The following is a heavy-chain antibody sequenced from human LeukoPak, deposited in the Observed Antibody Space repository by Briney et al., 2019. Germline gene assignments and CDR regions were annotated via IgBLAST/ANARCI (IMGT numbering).Heavy chain of an antibody. Sequence: SETLSLTCAVYGGSFSGYYWSWIRQPPGKGLEWIGEINHSGSTDYNPSLKSRVTISVDTSKNQFSLKLSSVTAADTAVYYCARVRGWYGGGWFDPWDQGTLVTVSS. CDR2: INHSGST. V-gene: IGHV4-34*01. CDR3: ARVRGWYGGGWFDP. D-gene: IGHD6-19*01. J-gene: IGHJ5*02. CDR1: GGSFSGYY.